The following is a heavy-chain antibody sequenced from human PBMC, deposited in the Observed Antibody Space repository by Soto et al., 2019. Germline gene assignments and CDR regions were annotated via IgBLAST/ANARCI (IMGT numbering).Heavy chain of an antibody. CDR1: GFTFSSCG. CDR2: ISFDGSNK. D-gene: IGHD3-22*01. J-gene: IGHJ3*02. V-gene: IGHV3-30*18. Sequence: SLTLSCAASGFTFSSCGKHWTRKAQPKGQELEGVISFDGSNKYYEDSVFGRRTISRVDSKNTLYLQMNSLIAEATAVDYFSKDQGYDGGAFDIWGQGTMVTVSS. CDR3: SKDQGYDGGAFDI.